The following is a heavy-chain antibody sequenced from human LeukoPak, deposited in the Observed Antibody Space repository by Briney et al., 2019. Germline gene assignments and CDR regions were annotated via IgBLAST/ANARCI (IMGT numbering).Heavy chain of an antibody. J-gene: IGHJ4*02. CDR1: GFTFSSYG. V-gene: IGHV3-30*02. Sequence: GGSLRLSCAASGFTFSSYGMHWVRQAPGKGLEWVAFIRYDGSNKYYADSVKGRFTISRDNSKNTLYLQMNSLRAEDTAVYYCARVDTAMAAFDYWGQGTLVTVSS. CDR2: IRYDGSNK. CDR3: ARVDTAMAAFDY. D-gene: IGHD5-18*01.